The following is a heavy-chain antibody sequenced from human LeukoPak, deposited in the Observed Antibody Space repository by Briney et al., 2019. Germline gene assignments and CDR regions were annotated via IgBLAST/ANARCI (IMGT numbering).Heavy chain of an antibody. CDR2: IDYSGST. J-gene: IGHJ5*02. V-gene: IGHV4-59*12. CDR3: ARRRYYRSGSYSPSSNWFDP. D-gene: IGHD3-10*01. CDR1: GGSISSYY. Sequence: PSETLSLTCTVSGGSISSYYWSWIRQPPGKGLGWIGYIDYSGSTNYNPSLKSRVTISLDTSKNQFSLQLSSVTAADTAVYYCARRRYYRSGSYSPSSNWFDPWGQGTLVTVSS.